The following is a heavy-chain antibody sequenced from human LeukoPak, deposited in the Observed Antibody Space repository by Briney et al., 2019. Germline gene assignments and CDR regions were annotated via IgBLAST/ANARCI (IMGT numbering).Heavy chain of an antibody. J-gene: IGHJ4*02. CDR1: GFTFSSYA. CDR3: ARDPTPSPPDGYNYGWGYFDY. Sequence: PGGSLRLSCAASGFTFSSYAMHWVRQAPGKGLEWVAVTSYDGSNKYYADSVKGRFTISRDNSKNTLYLQMNSLRAEDTAVYYCARDPTPSPPDGYNYGWGYFDYWGQGTLVTVSS. V-gene: IGHV3-30-3*01. D-gene: IGHD5-24*01. CDR2: TSYDGSNK.